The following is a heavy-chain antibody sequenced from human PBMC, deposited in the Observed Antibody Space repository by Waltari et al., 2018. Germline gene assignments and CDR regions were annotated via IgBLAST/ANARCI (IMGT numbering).Heavy chain of an antibody. CDR1: GGSISGFY. CDR2: IYYTGST. Sequence: QVQLQESGPSLLKPSEPLSLICTVSGGSISGFYWSWVRQPPGKGLDWIGYIYYTGSTNFNPSLKSRVTMSVDTSKNQFSLKLSSVTAADTAVYYCARGGGGDWEWFDPWGQGTLVTVSS. V-gene: IGHV4-59*01. CDR3: ARGGGGDWEWFDP. J-gene: IGHJ5*02. D-gene: IGHD2-21*02.